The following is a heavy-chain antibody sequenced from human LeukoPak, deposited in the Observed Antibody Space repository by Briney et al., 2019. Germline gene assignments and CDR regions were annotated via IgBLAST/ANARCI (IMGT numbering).Heavy chain of an antibody. Sequence: GGSLRLSCAASGFTVSSNYMGWVRQAPGKGLEWVSGISWNSGSIGYADSVKGRFTISRDNAKNSLYLQMNSLRAEDTALYYCAKAPSYYYDSSGNFDYWGQGTLVTVSS. CDR3: AKAPSYYYDSSGNFDY. V-gene: IGHV3-9*01. CDR1: GFTVSSNY. J-gene: IGHJ4*02. CDR2: ISWNSGSI. D-gene: IGHD3-22*01.